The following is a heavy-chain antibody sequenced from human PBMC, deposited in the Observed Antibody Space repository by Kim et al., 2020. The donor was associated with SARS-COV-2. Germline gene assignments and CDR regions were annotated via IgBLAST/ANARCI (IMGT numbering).Heavy chain of an antibody. CDR2: IWYDGSNK. J-gene: IGHJ6*04. CDR1: GFTFSSYG. V-gene: IGHV3-33*08. D-gene: IGHD3-3*01. Sequence: GGSLRLSCAASGFTFSSYGMHWVRQAPGKGLEWVAVIWYDGSNKYYADSVKGRFTISRDNSKNTLYLQMNSLRAEDTAVYYCARDPRDNYDFWSGYANYYYYGMDVWGKGTTVTVSS. CDR3: ARDPRDNYDFWSGYANYYYYGMDV.